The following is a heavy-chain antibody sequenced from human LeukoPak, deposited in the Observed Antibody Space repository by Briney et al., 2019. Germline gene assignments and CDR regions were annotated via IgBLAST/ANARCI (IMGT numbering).Heavy chain of an antibody. CDR1: GFTFSSYA. J-gene: IGHJ3*01. CDR3: ARRGNIVGVIDAFDV. CDR2: ISGSGGST. D-gene: IGHD1-26*01. V-gene: IGHV3-23*01. Sequence: PGGSLRLSCGASGFTFSSYAITWVRQAPGKGLEWVSGISGSGGSTYYADSVKGRFTISRDNSKNTLYLQMNSLRAEDTAEYYCARRGNIVGVIDAFDVWGQGTMVTVSS.